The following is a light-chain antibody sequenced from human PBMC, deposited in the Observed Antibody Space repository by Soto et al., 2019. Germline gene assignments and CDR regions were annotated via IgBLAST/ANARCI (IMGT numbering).Light chain of an antibody. CDR3: QSYEISNHVV. CDR2: EDN. CDR1: SGSIASNY. Sequence: NFMLTQPHSVSESPGKTVTISCTRSSGSIASNYVQWYQQRPGSAPTTVIYEDNQRPSGVPDRFSGSLDSSSNSASLTISGLQTEDEAYYYWQSYEISNHVVFGGGTKLTVL. J-gene: IGLJ2*01. V-gene: IGLV6-57*04.